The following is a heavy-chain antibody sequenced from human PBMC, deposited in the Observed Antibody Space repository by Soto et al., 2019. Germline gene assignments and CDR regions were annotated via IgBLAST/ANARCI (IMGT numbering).Heavy chain of an antibody. CDR1: GGTSSCYA. V-gene: IGHV1-69*13. CDR2: IIPIFGTA. D-gene: IGHD3-10*01. Sequence: ASVKVSCKASGGTSSCYAISWVRQAPGQGLEWMGGIIPIFGTANYAQKFQGRVSITADEPTSTVYMELSSLRSEDTAVYYCAGSYKYGSGTFDAFDVWGHGTKVTVSS. CDR3: AGSYKYGSGTFDAFDV. J-gene: IGHJ3*01.